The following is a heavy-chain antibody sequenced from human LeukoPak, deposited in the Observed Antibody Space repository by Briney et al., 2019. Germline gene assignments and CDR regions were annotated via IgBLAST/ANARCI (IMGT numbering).Heavy chain of an antibody. J-gene: IGHJ4*02. D-gene: IGHD3-16*02. CDR2: ISGSGGST. CDR3: AKWSSRGSYRSFFDY. Sequence: GGSLRLSCAASGFTFSSYAMSWVRQAPGKGLERVSVISGSGGSTYYADSVKGRFTISRDNSKNTLYLQMNSLRAEDTAVYYCAKWSSRGSYRSFFDYWGQGTLVTVSS. V-gene: IGHV3-23*01. CDR1: GFTFSSYA.